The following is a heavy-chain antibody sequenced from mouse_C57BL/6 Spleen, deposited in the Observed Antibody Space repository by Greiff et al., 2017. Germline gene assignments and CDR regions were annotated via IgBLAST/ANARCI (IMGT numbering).Heavy chain of an antibody. CDR3: ASSPPYSSGYVYYAMDY. CDR1: GFNIKDYY. Sequence: VQLQQSGAELVKPGASVKLSCTASGFNIKDYYMHWVKQRTEQGLEWIGRIDPEDGETKYAPKFQGKATITADTSSNTAYLQLSSLTSEDTAVYYCASSPPYSSGYVYYAMDYGGQGTSVTVSS. CDR2: IDPEDGET. D-gene: IGHD3-2*02. V-gene: IGHV14-2*01. J-gene: IGHJ4*01.